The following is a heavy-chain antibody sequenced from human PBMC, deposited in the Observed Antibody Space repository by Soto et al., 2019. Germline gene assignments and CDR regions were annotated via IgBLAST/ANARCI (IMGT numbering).Heavy chain of an antibody. V-gene: IGHV5-10-1*01. J-gene: IGHJ4*02. CDR3: ARHYNILTGYDY. Sequence: GESLKISCKGSGYSFTSYWISWVRQMPGKGLEWMGRIEPSDSYTNYSPSFQGHVTISADKSISTAYLQWSGLKASDTAIYYCARHYNILTGYDYWGQGTLVTVSS. CDR1: GYSFTSYW. D-gene: IGHD3-9*01. CDR2: IEPSDSYT.